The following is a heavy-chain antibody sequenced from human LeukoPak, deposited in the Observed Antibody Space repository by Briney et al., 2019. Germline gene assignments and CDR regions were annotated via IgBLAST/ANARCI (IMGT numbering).Heavy chain of an antibody. V-gene: IGHV4-59*01. D-gene: IGHD3-10*01. CDR1: GGSISSYY. CDR2: IYYSGST. CDR3: ARGPYYYGSGSYYDNWFDP. Sequence: SETLSLTCTVSGGSISSYYWSWIRQPPGKGLEWIGYIYYSGSTDYNPSLKSRVTISVDTSKNQFSLKLSSVTAADTAVYYCARGPYYYGSGSYYDNWFDPWGQGTLVAVSS. J-gene: IGHJ5*02.